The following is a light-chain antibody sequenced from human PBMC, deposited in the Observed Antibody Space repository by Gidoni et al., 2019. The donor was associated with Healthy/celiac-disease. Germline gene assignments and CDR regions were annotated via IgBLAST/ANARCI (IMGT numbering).Light chain of an antibody. V-gene: IGKV1-5*01. Sequence: DIQMTQSPSTLSASVGDRVTITCRASQSSSSWLAWYQQKPGKAPKLLIYDASSLESGVPSRFSGSGSGTEFTLTISSLQPDDFATYYCQQYNSYSPRDTFGQGTKLEIK. CDR2: DAS. CDR3: QQYNSYSPRDT. J-gene: IGKJ2*01. CDR1: QSSSSW.